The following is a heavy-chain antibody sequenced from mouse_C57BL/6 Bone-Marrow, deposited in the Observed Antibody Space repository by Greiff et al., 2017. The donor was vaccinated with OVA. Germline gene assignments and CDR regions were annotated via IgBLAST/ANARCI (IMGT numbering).Heavy chain of an antibody. D-gene: IGHD2-5*01. CDR1: GYTFTSYW. J-gene: IGHJ3*01. V-gene: IGHV1-64*01. Sequence: QVQLQQPGAELVKPGASVKLSCKASGYTFTSYWMHWVKQRPGQGLEWIGMIHPNSGSTNYNEKFKSKATLTVDKSSSTAYMQLSSLTSEDSAVYYCARSDYSNFPCAYWGQGTLVTVSA. CDR3: ARSDYSNFPCAY. CDR2: IHPNSGST.